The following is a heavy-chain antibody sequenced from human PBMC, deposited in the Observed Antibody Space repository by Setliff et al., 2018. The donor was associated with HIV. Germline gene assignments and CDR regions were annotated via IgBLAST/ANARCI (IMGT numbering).Heavy chain of an antibody. CDR1: GYTFTSHG. Sequence: ASVKVSCKTSGYTFTSHGISWVRQAPGQRLEWMGWISAHSGNTNYAQILQGRVTLTTDTSTSTAYMELRSLGSDDTAVYYCARGRPRGVGPHDYADYGYWGQGTLVTVSS. V-gene: IGHV1-18*01. CDR2: ISAHSGNT. J-gene: IGHJ4*02. CDR3: ARGRPRGVGPHDYADYGY. D-gene: IGHD4-17*01.